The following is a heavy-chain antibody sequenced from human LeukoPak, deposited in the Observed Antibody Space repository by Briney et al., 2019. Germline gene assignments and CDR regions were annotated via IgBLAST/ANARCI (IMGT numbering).Heavy chain of an antibody. V-gene: IGHV3-48*03. CDR3: AKVISSSWPPSFDS. CDR1: GFTFSGYE. Sequence: GGSLRLSCAAPGFTFSGYEMNWVRQAPGKGLEWVSYISSSGATIYSADSVKGRFTISRDNAKNSLYLQMNSLRAEDTAVYYCAKVISSSWPPSFDSWGQGTLVTVSS. D-gene: IGHD6-13*01. CDR2: ISSSGATI. J-gene: IGHJ4*02.